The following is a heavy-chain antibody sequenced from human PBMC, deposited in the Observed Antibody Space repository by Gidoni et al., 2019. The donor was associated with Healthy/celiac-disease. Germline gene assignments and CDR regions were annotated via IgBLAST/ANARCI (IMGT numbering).Heavy chain of an antibody. D-gene: IGHD2-2*01. Sequence: EVQLLESGGGLVQPGGSLRLSCAASGFTFSRYAMCWFRQAPGKGLGWVSAISGSGGSTYYADSVKGRFTISRDNSKNTLYLQRNSLRAEDTAVYYCARDSKVNYADAFDIWGQGTMVTVSS. CDR3: ARDSKVNYADAFDI. CDR2: ISGSGGST. CDR1: GFTFSRYA. J-gene: IGHJ3*02. V-gene: IGHV3-23*01.